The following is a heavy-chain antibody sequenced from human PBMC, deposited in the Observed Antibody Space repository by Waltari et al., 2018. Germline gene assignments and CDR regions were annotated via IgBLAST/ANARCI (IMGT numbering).Heavy chain of an antibody. V-gene: IGHV1-69*12. D-gene: IGHD2-2*02. J-gene: IGHJ6*03. CDR1: GGTFSSYA. Sequence: QVQLVQSGAEVKKPGSSVKVSCKASGGTFSSYAISWVRQAPGQGLEWMGGIIPIFGTANYAQKCQGRVTITADESTSTGSMELSSLRSEDTAVYYCARGHLDCSSTSCYIGGAPRGSYYYYYYMDVWGKGTTVTISS. CDR2: IIPIFGTA. CDR3: ARGHLDCSSTSCYIGGAPRGSYYYYYYMDV.